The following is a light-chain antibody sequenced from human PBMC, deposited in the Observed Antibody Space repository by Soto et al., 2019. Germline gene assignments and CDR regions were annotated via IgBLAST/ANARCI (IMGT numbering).Light chain of an antibody. CDR3: HQTFTPPLT. CDR2: AAS. CDR1: QDIITY. J-gene: IGKJ4*01. V-gene: IGKV1-27*01. Sequence: DIQMTQSPSSLSASVGDRVTISCGASQDIITYLAWYRQRPGKVPRLLIYAASTLQSGVPSRFSGSGSGTEFTLTITSLQSEDFATYYCHQTFTPPLTFGGGTKVDIK.